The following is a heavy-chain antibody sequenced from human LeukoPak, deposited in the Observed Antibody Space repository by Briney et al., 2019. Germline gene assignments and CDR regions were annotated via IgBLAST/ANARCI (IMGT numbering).Heavy chain of an antibody. V-gene: IGHV4-34*01. CDR2: SLDYSGTT. CDR1: GGSFSGYY. CDR3: ARYCYNWFDP. D-gene: IGHD2-8*02. J-gene: IGHJ5*02. Sequence: SETLSLTCDVYGGSFSGYYWSWIRQSPGKGLEWIGESLDYSGTTNYNPSLKSRVTISVDTSKNQFSLKLSSVTAADTAVYYCARYCYNWFDPWGQGTLVTVSS.